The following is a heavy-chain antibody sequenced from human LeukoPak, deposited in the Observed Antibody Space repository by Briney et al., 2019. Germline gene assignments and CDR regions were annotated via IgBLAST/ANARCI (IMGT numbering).Heavy chain of an antibody. CDR3: AKDQTYYYDSSGYYYGAFGI. CDR2: ISYDGSNK. Sequence: GGSLRLSCAASGFTFSSYGMHWVRQAPGKGLEWVAVISYDGSNKYYADSVKGRFTISRDNSKNTLYLQMNSLRAEDTAVYYCAKDQTYYYDSSGYYYGAFGIWGQGTMVTVSS. V-gene: IGHV3-30*18. CDR1: GFTFSSYG. D-gene: IGHD3-22*01. J-gene: IGHJ3*02.